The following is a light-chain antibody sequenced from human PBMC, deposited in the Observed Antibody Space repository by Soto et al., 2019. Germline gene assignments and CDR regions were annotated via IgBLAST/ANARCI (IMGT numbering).Light chain of an antibody. CDR2: GVS. J-gene: IGKJ4*01. CDR3: QQYGSSPLT. Sequence: EIVLTQSPGTLSLSPGERATLSCRASQSVSGSYLAWYQQKPGQAPRLLIYGVSSRATGIPDRFSGSGSGTDFTLTISRLEPEDFAVYYCQQYGSSPLTFGRGTKVDIK. CDR1: QSVSGSY. V-gene: IGKV3-20*01.